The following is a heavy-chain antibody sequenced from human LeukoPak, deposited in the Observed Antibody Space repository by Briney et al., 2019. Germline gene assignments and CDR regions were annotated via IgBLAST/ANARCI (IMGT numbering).Heavy chain of an antibody. V-gene: IGHV3-9*01. CDR2: ISWNSGSI. D-gene: IGHD3-16*02. Sequence: PGGSLRLSCAASGFTFDDYAMHWVRQAPGKGLEWVSGISWNSGSIGYADSAKGRFTISRDNAKNSLYLQMNSLRAEDTALYYCYRAFDIWGQGTMVTVSS. CDR3: YRAFDI. J-gene: IGHJ3*02. CDR1: GFTFDDYA.